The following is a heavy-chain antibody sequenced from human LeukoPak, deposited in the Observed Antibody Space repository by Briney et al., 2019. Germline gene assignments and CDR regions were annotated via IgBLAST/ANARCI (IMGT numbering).Heavy chain of an antibody. D-gene: IGHD2-21*02. Sequence: PGGSLRLSCAASGFTFSSYSMNWVRQAPGKGLEWVSSISSSSSYIYYADSVKGRFTISRDNAKNSLYLQMNSLRAEDTAVYYCARGIRRAIVVVTATHSFDYWGQGTLVTVSS. J-gene: IGHJ4*02. V-gene: IGHV3-21*01. CDR2: ISSSSSYI. CDR1: GFTFSSYS. CDR3: ARGIRRAIVVVTATHSFDY.